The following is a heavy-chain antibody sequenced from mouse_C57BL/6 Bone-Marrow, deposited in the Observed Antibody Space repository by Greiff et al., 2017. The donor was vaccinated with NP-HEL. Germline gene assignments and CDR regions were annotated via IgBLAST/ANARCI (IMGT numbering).Heavy chain of an antibody. CDR1: GYTFTSYG. Sequence: QVQLKQSGAELARPGASVKLSCKASGYTFTSYGISWVKQRTGQGLEWIGEIYPRSGNTYYNEKFKGKATLTADKSSSTAYMELRSLTSEDSAVYFCARGDYYGSLQWGQGTSVTVSS. D-gene: IGHD1-1*01. CDR3: ARGDYYGSLQ. J-gene: IGHJ4*01. V-gene: IGHV1-81*01. CDR2: IYPRSGNT.